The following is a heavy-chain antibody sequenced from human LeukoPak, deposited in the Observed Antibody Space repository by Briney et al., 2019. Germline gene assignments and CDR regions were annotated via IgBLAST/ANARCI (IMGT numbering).Heavy chain of an antibody. D-gene: IGHD3-10*01. J-gene: IGHJ5*02. CDR2: IYYSGST. Sequence: SETLSLTCTVSGGSISSGGYYWSWIRQHPGKGLEWIGYIYYSGSTYYNPSLKSRVTISVDTSKNQFSLKLSSVTAADTAVYYCARAYGSGRYSRIRPNWFDPWGQGTLVTVSS. CDR1: GGSISSGGYY. V-gene: IGHV4-31*03. CDR3: ARAYGSGRYSRIRPNWFDP.